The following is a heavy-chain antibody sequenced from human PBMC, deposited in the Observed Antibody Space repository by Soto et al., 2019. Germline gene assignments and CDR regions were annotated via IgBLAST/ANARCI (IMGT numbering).Heavy chain of an antibody. CDR3: ARGLASVVVAATLVNWFDP. D-gene: IGHD2-15*01. CDR1: GGSFSGYY. J-gene: IGHJ5*02. V-gene: IGHV4-34*01. Sequence: SETLSLTCAVYGGSFSGYYWSWIRQPPGKGLEWIGEINHSGSTNYNPSLKSRVTISVDTSKNQFSLKLSSVTAADTAVYYCARGLASVVVAATLVNWFDPWGQGTLVTVSS. CDR2: INHSGST.